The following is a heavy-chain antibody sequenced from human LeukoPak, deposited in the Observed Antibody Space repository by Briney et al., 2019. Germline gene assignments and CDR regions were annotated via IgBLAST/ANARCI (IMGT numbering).Heavy chain of an antibody. J-gene: IGHJ4*02. CDR2: ISWDGTTT. CDR1: GVNLNDYA. CDR3: AKDRGDGYNTETGFDY. V-gene: IGHV3-43D*03. D-gene: IGHD5-24*01. Sequence: GGSLRLSCAASGVNLNDYAMHWVRQAPGKGLEWVSLISWDGTTTYSADSVKGLFTISRDNSKNSLFLQMNSMRLEDTAFYYCAKDRGDGYNTETGFDYWGQGTLVTVSS.